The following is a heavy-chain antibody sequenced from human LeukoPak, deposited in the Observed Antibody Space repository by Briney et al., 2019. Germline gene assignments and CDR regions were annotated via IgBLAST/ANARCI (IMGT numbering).Heavy chain of an antibody. CDR1: GFTFCSYE. Sequence: GGSLRLSCAASGFTFCSYEMNWVRQAPGKGLVWVSYISSSGSTMYYADREKGRFTIPRHNAKNSLYLQMNSLRAEDTAVYYCAREGALRETDYWGQGTLVSVSS. V-gene: IGHV3-48*03. CDR2: ISSSGSTM. J-gene: IGHJ4*02. CDR3: AREGALRETDY. D-gene: IGHD3-16*01.